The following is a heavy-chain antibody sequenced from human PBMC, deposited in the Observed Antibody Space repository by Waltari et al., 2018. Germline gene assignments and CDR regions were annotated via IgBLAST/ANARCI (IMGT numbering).Heavy chain of an antibody. CDR3: ARDGLRFGELYFNWFDP. J-gene: IGHJ5*02. V-gene: IGHV3-30-3*01. Sequence: QVQLVESGGGVVQPGRSLRLSCAASGFSFKNYAMHWVRQAPGKGPEWLAIVLNDGGRKYYADSVKGRFTISRDNSKDTLDLEMNTLRPEDTAVYYCARDGLRFGELYFNWFDPWGQGTLVTVSS. D-gene: IGHD3-10*01. CDR1: GFSFKNYA. CDR2: VLNDGGRK.